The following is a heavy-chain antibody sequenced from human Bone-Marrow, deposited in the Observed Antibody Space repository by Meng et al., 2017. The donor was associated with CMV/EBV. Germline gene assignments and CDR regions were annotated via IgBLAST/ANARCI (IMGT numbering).Heavy chain of an antibody. D-gene: IGHD2-2*01. CDR2: ISWNSGSI. Sequence: SLKISCAASGFTFDDYAMHWVRQAPGKGLEWVSGISWNSGSIGYADSVKGRFTISRDNAKNSLYLQMNSLRAEDTAVYYCARGEYCSSTSCPTEDWFDPWGQGTLVTVSS. J-gene: IGHJ5*02. CDR1: GFTFDDYA. V-gene: IGHV3-9*01. CDR3: ARGEYCSSTSCPTEDWFDP.